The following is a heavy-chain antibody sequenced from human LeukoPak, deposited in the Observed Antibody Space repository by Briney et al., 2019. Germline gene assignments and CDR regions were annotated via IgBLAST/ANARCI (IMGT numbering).Heavy chain of an antibody. CDR3: ATHVVGVTIGLDY. Sequence: ASVKVSCKASGYTFTGYYMHWVRQAPGQGLEWMGRINPNSGGTNYAQKFQGRVTMTRDTSISTAYMELSRLRSDDTAVYYCATHVVGVTIGLDYWGQGTLVTVSS. D-gene: IGHD1-26*01. V-gene: IGHV1-2*06. CDR1: GYTFTGYY. J-gene: IGHJ4*02. CDR2: INPNSGGT.